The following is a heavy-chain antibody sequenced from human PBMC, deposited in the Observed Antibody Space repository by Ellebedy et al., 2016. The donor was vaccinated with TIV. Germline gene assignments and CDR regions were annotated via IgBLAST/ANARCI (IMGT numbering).Heavy chain of an antibody. CDR1: GFTFSSYT. V-gene: IGHV3-23*01. CDR3: AKGITAAVVEGSLFDP. CDR2: ISGSGGST. J-gene: IGHJ5*02. D-gene: IGHD6-13*01. Sequence: GGSLRLSXAASGFTFSSYTMRWARQAPGKGLEWVSDISGSGGSTYYADSVKGRFTISRDNSKNTLYLQMNSLRVEDTAVYYCAKGITAAVVEGSLFDPWGQGTLVTVSS.